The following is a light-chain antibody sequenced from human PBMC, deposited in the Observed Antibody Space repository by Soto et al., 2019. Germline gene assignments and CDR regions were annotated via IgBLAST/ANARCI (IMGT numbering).Light chain of an antibody. CDR2: SAS. CDR1: ESISDY. V-gene: IGKV1-39*01. J-gene: IGKJ4*01. CDR3: QQTFSHLLS. Sequence: IQLTQSPSSLSASVRDRVTIVCRASESISDYLNWYQLKSGEAPKVLIYSASTLRGGVPSRFSGTGSGTEFTLTISSLQPEDVATYSCQQTFSHLLSFGGGTTVEIK.